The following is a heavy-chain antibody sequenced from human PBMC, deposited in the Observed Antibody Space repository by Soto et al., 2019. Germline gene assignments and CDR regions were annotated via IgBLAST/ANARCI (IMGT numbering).Heavy chain of an antibody. V-gene: IGHV4-31*03. J-gene: IGHJ4*02. CDR2: IYYSGST. Sequence: SETLFLTCTVSGVSISSGGYYWSWIRQHPGKGLEWIGYIYYSGSTYYNPSLKSRVTISVDTSKNQFSLKLSSVTAADTAVYYCARAPQLLWFGELPYYFDYWGQGTLVTVSS. CDR1: GVSISSGGYY. CDR3: ARAPQLLWFGELPYYFDY. D-gene: IGHD3-10*01.